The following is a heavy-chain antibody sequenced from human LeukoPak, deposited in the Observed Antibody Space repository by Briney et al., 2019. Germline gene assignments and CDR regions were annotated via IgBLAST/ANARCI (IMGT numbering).Heavy chain of an antibody. D-gene: IGHD5-18*01. CDR1: GFSFSFYR. V-gene: IGHV3-21*01. CDR3: ARDRGYSYGVDY. Sequence: GGSLRLSCAASGFSFSFYRMDWVRQAPGKGLEWVSSISSSSSYIYYADPVKGRFTISRDNAKNSLYLQMNSLRAEDTAVYYCARDRGYSYGVDYWGQGTLVTVSS. CDR2: ISSSSSYI. J-gene: IGHJ4*02.